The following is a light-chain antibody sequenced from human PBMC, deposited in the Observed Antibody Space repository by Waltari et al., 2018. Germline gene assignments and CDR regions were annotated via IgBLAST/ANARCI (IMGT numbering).Light chain of an antibody. CDR3: QQYSSSPG. V-gene: IGKV3-20*01. CDR2: GGS. Sequence: EVVLTQSPGTLSLSPGERATLSCRASQNIGNNYLSWDQQKPGQAPRLLIYGGSTRATGIPDRFSGSGSGTDFTLTISRLEPEDFAVYYCQQYSSSPGFGPGTKVAIK. CDR1: QNIGNNY. J-gene: IGKJ3*01.